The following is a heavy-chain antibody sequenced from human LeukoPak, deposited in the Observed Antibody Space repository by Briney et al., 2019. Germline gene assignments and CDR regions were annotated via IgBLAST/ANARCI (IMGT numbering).Heavy chain of an antibody. J-gene: IGHJ6*03. CDR1: GGSFSGYY. CDR3: ARDRTADSYYDFWSPYMDV. Sequence: SETLSLTCAVYGGSFSGYYWSWIRQPPGKGLEWIGEINHSGSTNYNPSLKSRVTISVDTSKNQFSLKLSSVTAADTAVYYCARDRTADSYYDFWSPYMDVWGKGTTVTVSS. CDR2: INHSGST. V-gene: IGHV4-34*01. D-gene: IGHD3-3*01.